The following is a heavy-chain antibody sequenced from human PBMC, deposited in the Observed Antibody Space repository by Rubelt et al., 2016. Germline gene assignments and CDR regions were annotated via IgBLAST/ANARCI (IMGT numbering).Heavy chain of an antibody. D-gene: IGHD2-2*01. CDR1: GYSISSGNY. J-gene: IGHJ4*02. CDR3: AGFSPAVDY. Sequence: GQLQESGPGLVKPSQTLSLPCTVSGYSISSGNYWGWIRQPPGKGLEWIGIIFHSGSTYYKPSLKSRITISVDPSKNHFSLKLSSVTAADTAVYFCAGFSPAVDYWGQGTLVTVSS. CDR2: IFHSGST. V-gene: IGHV4-38-2*02.